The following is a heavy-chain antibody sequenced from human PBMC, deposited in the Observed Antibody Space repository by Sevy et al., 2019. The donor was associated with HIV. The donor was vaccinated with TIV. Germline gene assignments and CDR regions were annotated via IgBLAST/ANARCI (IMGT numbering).Heavy chain of an antibody. CDR1: GASMNIYY. CDR3: ARVGFNWNDVDY. J-gene: IGHJ4*02. CDR2: IYNSGTT. V-gene: IGHV4-59*01. D-gene: IGHD1-20*01. Sequence: SETLSLTCTVSGASMNIYYWSWIRQPPGKGLEWIGYIYNSGTTNYNPSLKSRLTISIDTSKNQLSLKMSSVTAADTAVYYCARVGFNWNDVDYWGQGTLVTVSS.